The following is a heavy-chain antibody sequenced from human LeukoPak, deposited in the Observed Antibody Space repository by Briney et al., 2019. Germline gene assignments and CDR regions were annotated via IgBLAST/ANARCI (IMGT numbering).Heavy chain of an antibody. J-gene: IGHJ5*02. CDR3: ARGSRFHPQNWFDP. V-gene: IGHV1-2*02. CDR1: GYTFIDYY. D-gene: IGHD3-10*01. CDR2: VGHNTGGT. Sequence: ASVRVSCKASGYTFIDYYIHWVRQAPGQGLEWMGWVGHNTGGTYYAQTFQGRVTMTSAASISTVYMELTSLTYDDTAVYYCARGSRFHPQNWFDPWGQGTLITVSS.